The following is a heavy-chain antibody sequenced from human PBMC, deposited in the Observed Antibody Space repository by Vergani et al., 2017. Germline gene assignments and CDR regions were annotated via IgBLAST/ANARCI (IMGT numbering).Heavy chain of an antibody. J-gene: IGHJ4*02. V-gene: IGHV4-34*01. D-gene: IGHD6-13*01. CDR2: INHSGST. CDR3: ARVLANSSSPIDY. CDR1: GGSFSGYY. Sequence: QVQLQESGPGLLKPSETLSLTCAVYGGSFSGYYWSWIRQPPGKGLEWIGEINHSGSTNYNPSLKSRVTISVDTSKNQFSLKLSSVTAADTAVYYCARVLANSSSPIDYWGQGTLVTVSS.